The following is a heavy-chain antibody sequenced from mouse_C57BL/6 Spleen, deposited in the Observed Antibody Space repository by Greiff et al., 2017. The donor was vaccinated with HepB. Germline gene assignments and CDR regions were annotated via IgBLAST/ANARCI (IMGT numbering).Heavy chain of an antibody. Sequence: EVKLVESGPGLVKPSQSLSLPCTVTGYSITSGYGWNWIRQFPGNKLEWMGYISYSGSTNYNPSLKSRISITRDTSKNQFFLQLNAVTTEDTATYDCARTARIKYWGQGTTLTVAS. CDR2: ISYSGST. V-gene: IGHV3-2*02. CDR3: ARTARIKY. J-gene: IGHJ2*01. CDR1: GYSITSGYG. D-gene: IGHD1-2*01.